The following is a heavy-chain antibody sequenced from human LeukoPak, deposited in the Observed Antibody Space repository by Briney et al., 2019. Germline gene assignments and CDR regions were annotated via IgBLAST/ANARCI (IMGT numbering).Heavy chain of an antibody. D-gene: IGHD6-19*01. J-gene: IGHJ6*03. V-gene: IGHV3-48*03. Sequence: GGSLRLSCAASGFTFSSYEMNWVRQAPGKGLEWVSYISSSGSTIYYADSVKGRFTISRDNAKNSLYLQMNSLRAEDTAVYYCARHTLAVAGITTLGYMDVWGKGTTVTVSS. CDR2: ISSSGSTI. CDR1: GFTFSSYE. CDR3: ARHTLAVAGITTLGYMDV.